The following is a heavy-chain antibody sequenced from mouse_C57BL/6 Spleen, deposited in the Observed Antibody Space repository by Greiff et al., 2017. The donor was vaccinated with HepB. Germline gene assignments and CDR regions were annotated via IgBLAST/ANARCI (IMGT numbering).Heavy chain of an antibody. D-gene: IGHD3-1*01. J-gene: IGHJ2*01. CDR3: ARDRGLFYFDY. V-gene: IGHV3-6*01. Sequence: EVQVVESGPGLVKPSQSLSLTCSVTGYSITSGYYWNWIRQFPGNKLQWMGYISYDGSNNYNPSLKNRISITRDTSKNQLFLKLNSVTTEDTATYYCARDRGLFYFDYWGQGTTLTVSS. CDR2: ISYDGSN. CDR1: GYSITSGYY.